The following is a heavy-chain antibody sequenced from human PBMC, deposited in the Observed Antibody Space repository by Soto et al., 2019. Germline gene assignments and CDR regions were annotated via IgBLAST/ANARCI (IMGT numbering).Heavy chain of an antibody. Sequence: QVHLVQSGAEVRKPGASVRVSCKASGYTFTDYYIHWVRQAPGQGLEWMGWINPNSGGTNYAVNFQGRVTMTRDTSINTGYMEMSSLRSDDTAVYFCTRGSPKNVLRHLGEFSDFAYWGQGTLVTVSS. CDR1: GYTFTDYY. CDR3: TRGSPKNVLRHLGEFSDFAY. CDR2: INPNSGGT. V-gene: IGHV1-2*02. J-gene: IGHJ4*02. D-gene: IGHD3-3*01.